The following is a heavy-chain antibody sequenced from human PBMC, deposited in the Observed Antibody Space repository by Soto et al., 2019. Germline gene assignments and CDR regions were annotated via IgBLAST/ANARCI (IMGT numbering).Heavy chain of an antibody. Sequence: GGSLRLSCSASGFTFSSYAMHWVRQAPGKGLEYVSAISSNGGSTYYADSVKGRFTISRDNSKNTLYLQMSSLRAEDTAVYYCVKARINPYYYDSRGPYWGQGTLVTVSS. V-gene: IGHV3-64D*08. J-gene: IGHJ4*02. D-gene: IGHD3-22*01. CDR3: VKARINPYYYDSRGPY. CDR2: ISSNGGST. CDR1: GFTFSSYA.